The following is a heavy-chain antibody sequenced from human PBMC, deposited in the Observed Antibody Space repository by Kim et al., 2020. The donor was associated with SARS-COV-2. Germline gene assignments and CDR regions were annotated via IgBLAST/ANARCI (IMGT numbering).Heavy chain of an antibody. J-gene: IGHJ6*02. CDR3: AKMVIMDGYNYFYYYAMDV. CDR2: ISGGAVNK. Sequence: GGSLRLSCVASGFTFDTYAMSWVRQAPGKGLEWVSVISGGAVNKFYADSVMGRFTISRDNSNNMLYLQMNSLRDEDTALYYCAKMVIMDGYNYFYYYAMDVWGQGTTVTVSS. V-gene: IGHV3-23*01. CDR1: GFTFDTYA. D-gene: IGHD2-21*01.